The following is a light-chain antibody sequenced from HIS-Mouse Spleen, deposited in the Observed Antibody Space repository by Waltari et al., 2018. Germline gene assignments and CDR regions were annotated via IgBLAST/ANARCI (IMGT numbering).Light chain of an antibody. J-gene: IGLJ2*01. CDR2: QDS. V-gene: IGLV3-1*01. CDR1: NFGEKY. Sequence: SYELTQPPSVSVSPGQTASITCPGDNFGEKYACWYQQKPGQSPVLVIYQDSKRPSGIPERFSGSNSGNTATLTISGTQAMDEADYYCQAWDSSTVVFGGGTKLTVL. CDR3: QAWDSSTVV.